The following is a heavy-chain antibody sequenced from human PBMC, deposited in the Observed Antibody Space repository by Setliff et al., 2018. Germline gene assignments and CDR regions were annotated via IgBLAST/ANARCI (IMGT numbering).Heavy chain of an antibody. CDR1: GFTFSNYA. Sequence: PGGSLRLSCAASGFTFSNYAMSWVRQAPGKGLEWVSAVSGSGGSTYYADSVKGRFTISRDNSKNSLYLQMNSLRAEDTAVYYCASAGHSGSWFPFDAFHIWGQGTMVTVSS. CDR2: VSGSGGST. CDR3: ASAGHSGSWFPFDAFHI. V-gene: IGHV3-23*01. D-gene: IGHD6-13*01. J-gene: IGHJ3*02.